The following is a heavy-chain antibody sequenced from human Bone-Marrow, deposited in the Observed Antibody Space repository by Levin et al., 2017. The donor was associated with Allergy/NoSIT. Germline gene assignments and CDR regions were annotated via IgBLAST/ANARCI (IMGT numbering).Heavy chain of an antibody. CDR2: IIPIFGTA. V-gene: IGHV1-69*06. CDR1: GGTFSSYA. CDR3: ARGLDYYDSTVLGAFDI. D-gene: IGHD3-22*01. Sequence: SVKVSCKASGGTFSSYAISWVRQAPGQGLEWMGGIIPIFGTANYAQKFQGRVTITADKSTSTAYMELSSLRSEDTAVYYCARGLDYYDSTVLGAFDIWGQGTMVTVSS. J-gene: IGHJ3*02.